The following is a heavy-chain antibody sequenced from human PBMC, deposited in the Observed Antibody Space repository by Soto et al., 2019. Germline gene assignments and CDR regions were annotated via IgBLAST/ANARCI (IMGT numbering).Heavy chain of an antibody. CDR1: GFTFSDHY. D-gene: IGHD2-8*01. Sequence: EVQLVESGRGLVQPGGTLRLSCAASGFTFSDHYMDWVRQAPGKGLEWVGRTRNKANSYTTEYAASVKGRFTISRDDSKNSLYLQMNSLKTEDTAVYYCARENGDYYYYYGMDVWGQGTTVTVSS. J-gene: IGHJ6*02. CDR2: TRNKANSYTT. CDR3: ARENGDYYYYYGMDV. V-gene: IGHV3-72*01.